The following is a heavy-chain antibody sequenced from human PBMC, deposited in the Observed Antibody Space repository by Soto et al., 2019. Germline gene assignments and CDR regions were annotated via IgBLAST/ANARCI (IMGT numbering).Heavy chain of an antibody. CDR3: ARDGNIAAAGMGFDY. D-gene: IGHD6-13*01. Sequence: SETLSLTCAVSGGSISSGGYSWSWIRQPPGKGLEWIGYMYHSGSTYYNPSLKSRVTISIDRSKNQFSLKLSSVTAADTAVYWCARDGNIAAAGMGFDYWGQGTLVTVSS. CDR2: MYHSGST. CDR1: GGSISSGGYS. V-gene: IGHV4-30-2*01. J-gene: IGHJ4*02.